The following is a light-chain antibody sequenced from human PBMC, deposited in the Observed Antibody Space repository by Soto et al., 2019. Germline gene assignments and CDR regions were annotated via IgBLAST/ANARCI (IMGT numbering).Light chain of an antibody. V-gene: IGKV3D-15*01. CDR3: QQYNNWPLT. Sequence: EIVLTQSPGTLSLSPGERATLSCRASQSVSSGYLAWYQQKPGQAPRLLIYGASIRAAGIPARFSGSGSGTDFTLTISSLQSEDFAVYYCQQYNNWPLTFGQGTRREIK. CDR2: GAS. CDR1: QSVSSGY. J-gene: IGKJ5*01.